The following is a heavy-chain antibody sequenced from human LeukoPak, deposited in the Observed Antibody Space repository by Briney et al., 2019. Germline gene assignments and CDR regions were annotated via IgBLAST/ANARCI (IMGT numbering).Heavy chain of an antibody. Sequence: GGSLRLSCAASGFTFSSYEMNWVRQAPGKGLEWVSYISGSGNTIYYADSVKGRFTISRDNAKNSLYLQMNSLRAEDTAVYYCAKEYQLFTYAFDIWGQGTMVTVSS. CDR2: ISGSGNTI. V-gene: IGHV3-48*03. CDR3: AKEYQLFTYAFDI. CDR1: GFTFSSYE. D-gene: IGHD2-2*01. J-gene: IGHJ3*02.